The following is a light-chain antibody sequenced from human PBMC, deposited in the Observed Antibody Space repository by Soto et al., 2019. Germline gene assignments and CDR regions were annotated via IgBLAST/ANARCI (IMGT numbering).Light chain of an antibody. CDR2: DAS. CDR3: QQRSNWPPYT. J-gene: IGKJ2*01. Sequence: EIVLTQSPATLSLSPGERATLSCRASQSVSSYLAWYQQKPGQAPRLLIYDASNRATGIPARFSGSGSVTDFTLTISCLEPEDFAVYYCQQRSNWPPYTFGQGTKLEIK. CDR1: QSVSSY. V-gene: IGKV3-11*01.